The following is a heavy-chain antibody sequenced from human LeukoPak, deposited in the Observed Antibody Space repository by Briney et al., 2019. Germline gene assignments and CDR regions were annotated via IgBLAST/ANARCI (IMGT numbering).Heavy chain of an antibody. J-gene: IGHJ4*02. CDR1: GHTFTSYG. D-gene: IGHD2-15*01. Sequence: GASVKVSCKASGHTFTSYGISWVRQAPGRGLEWMGWISAYNGNTNYAQKLQGRVTMTTDTSTSTAYMELRSLRSDDTAVYYCARDGYCSGGSCYFLAPFDYWGQGTLVTVSS. CDR3: ARDGYCSGGSCYFLAPFDY. V-gene: IGHV1-18*01. CDR2: ISAYNGNT.